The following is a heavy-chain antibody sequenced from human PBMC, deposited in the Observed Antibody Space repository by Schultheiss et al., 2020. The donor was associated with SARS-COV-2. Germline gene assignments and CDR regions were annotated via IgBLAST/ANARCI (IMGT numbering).Heavy chain of an antibody. CDR3: TTDPELWFGESLNWFDP. CDR1: GFTFSSYA. V-gene: IGHV3-23*01. Sequence: GGSLRLSCAASGFTFSSYAMSWVRQAPGKGLEWVSAISGSGGSTYYADSVKGRFTISRDNAKNTVYLQMNSLKTEDTAVYYCTTDPELWFGESLNWFDPWGQGTLVTVSS. J-gene: IGHJ5*02. D-gene: IGHD3-10*01. CDR2: ISGSGGST.